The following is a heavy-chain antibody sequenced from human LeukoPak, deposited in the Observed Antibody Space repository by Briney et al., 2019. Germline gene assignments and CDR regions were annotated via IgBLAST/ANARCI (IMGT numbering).Heavy chain of an antibody. CDR1: GHAFSSHD. J-gene: IGHJ4*02. CDR2: IGTADDT. Sequence: GGSLRLSCVVSGHAFSSHDLHWVRQSTGKGLEWVSAIGTADDTYYSASVKGRFTISRDIAKNSFYLQMNRLSAGDTALYHCAVGRRDGNNFPFDYWGQRTLVTVSS. V-gene: IGHV3-13*01. CDR3: AVGRRDGNNFPFDY. D-gene: IGHD5-24*01.